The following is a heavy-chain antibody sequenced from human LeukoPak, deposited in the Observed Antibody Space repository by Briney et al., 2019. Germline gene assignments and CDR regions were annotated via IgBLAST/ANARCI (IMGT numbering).Heavy chain of an antibody. D-gene: IGHD5-12*01. V-gene: IGHV3-7*01. Sequence: GGSLRLSCAASGFSFRDFWMTWVRQAPGKGLEWVANINQGGSVKYYVDSVKGRFTISRDDAKSSLYAQMNSLRDEDTAVYYCARFGYSGWNLEYWGQGTLVTVSS. CDR1: GFSFRDFW. CDR3: ARFGYSGWNLEY. J-gene: IGHJ4*02. CDR2: INQGGSVK.